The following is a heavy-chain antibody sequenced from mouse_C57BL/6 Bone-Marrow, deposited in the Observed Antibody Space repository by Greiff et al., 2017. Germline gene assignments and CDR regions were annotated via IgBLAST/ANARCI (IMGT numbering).Heavy chain of an antibody. Sequence: EVKLQQSGPELVKPGASVKISCKASGYTFTDYYMNWVKQSHGKSLEWIGDINPNNGGTSYNQKFKGKATLTVDKSSSTAYMELRSLTSEDSAVYYCAPDYYGNYVGFAYWGQGTLVTVSA. D-gene: IGHD2-1*01. V-gene: IGHV1-26*01. CDR1: GYTFTDYY. CDR2: INPNNGGT. J-gene: IGHJ3*01. CDR3: APDYYGNYVGFAY.